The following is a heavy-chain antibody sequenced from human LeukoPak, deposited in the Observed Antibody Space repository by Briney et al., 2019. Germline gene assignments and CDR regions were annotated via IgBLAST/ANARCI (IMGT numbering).Heavy chain of an antibody. D-gene: IGHD3-16*01. CDR3: ARSKYYDYVWGSYSSYYFDY. Sequence: SETLSLTCTVSGGSISSYYWSWIRQPPGKGLEWIGYIYYSGSTNYNPSLKSRVTISVDTSKNQFSLKLSSVTAADTAVYYCARSKYYDYVWGSYSSYYFDYWGQGTLVTVSS. J-gene: IGHJ4*02. CDR1: GGSISSYY. CDR2: IYYSGST. V-gene: IGHV4-59*01.